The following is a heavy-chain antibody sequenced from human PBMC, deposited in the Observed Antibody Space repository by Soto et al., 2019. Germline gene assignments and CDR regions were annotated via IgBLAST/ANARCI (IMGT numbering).Heavy chain of an antibody. CDR3: AKDWARMGYCSSTSCDWDAFDI. J-gene: IGHJ3*02. D-gene: IGHD2-2*01. CDR1: GFTFSSYA. CDR2: ISGSGGST. Sequence: EVQLLESGGGLVQPGGSLRLSWAASGFTFSSYAMSWVRQAPGKGLEWVSAISGSGGSTYYADSVKGRLTISRDNSKNTLYLQMNSLRAEDTAVYYCAKDWARMGYCSSTSCDWDAFDIWGEGTMDTDSS. V-gene: IGHV3-23*01.